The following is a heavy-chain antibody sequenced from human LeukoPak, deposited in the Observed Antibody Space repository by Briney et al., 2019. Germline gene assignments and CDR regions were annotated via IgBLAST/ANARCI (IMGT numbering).Heavy chain of an antibody. Sequence: GGSLRLSCAASGFTLSSYNMNWVRQAPGKGLEWVSFISSSSTYIYYADSVKGRFTISRDNAKNSLYLQMNSLRAEDTAVYYCAGASYNYGMDVWGQGTTVTVSS. CDR2: ISSSSTYI. V-gene: IGHV3-21*01. CDR3: AGASYNYGMDV. J-gene: IGHJ6*02. CDR1: GFTLSSYN.